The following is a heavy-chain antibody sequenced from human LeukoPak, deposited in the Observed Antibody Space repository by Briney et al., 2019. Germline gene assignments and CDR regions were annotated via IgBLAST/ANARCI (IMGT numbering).Heavy chain of an antibody. CDR2: IRYDGNKE. J-gene: IGHJ4*02. D-gene: IGHD3-10*01. CDR1: GFTFSSYG. V-gene: IGHV3-30*02. Sequence: GGSLRLSCAASGFTFSSYGMHWVRQAPGKGLEWVAFIRYDGNKEDYADSVKGRFTISRDNSTNTLYLQMNSLRPDDTAVYYCAKNYYRSGTYYPNYFDYRGQGALVAVSS. CDR3: AKNYYRSGTYYPNYFDY.